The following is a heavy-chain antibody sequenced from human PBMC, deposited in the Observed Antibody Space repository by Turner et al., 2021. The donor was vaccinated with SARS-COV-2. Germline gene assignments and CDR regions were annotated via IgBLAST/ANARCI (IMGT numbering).Heavy chain of an antibody. CDR1: GFTVSSNY. D-gene: IGHD2-15*01. Sequence: EVQLVESGGGLIQPEGSLRLPFAASGFTVSSNYMSWVRQAPGKGLEWVSVIYSGGSTFYADSVKGRFTISRDNSKNTLYLQMNSLRAEDTAVYYCARDLGGLRFDYWGQGTLVTVSS. J-gene: IGHJ4*02. CDR3: ARDLGGLRFDY. V-gene: IGHV3-53*01. CDR2: IYSGGST.